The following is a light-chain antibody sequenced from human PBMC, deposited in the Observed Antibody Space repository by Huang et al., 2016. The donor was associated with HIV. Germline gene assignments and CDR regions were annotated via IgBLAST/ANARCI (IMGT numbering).Light chain of an antibody. J-gene: IGKJ5*01. CDR1: QSVSRN. CDR2: DAS. V-gene: IGKV3-11*01. Sequence: EIVLTQSPATLSLSPGERATLSCRASQSVSRNLGWYQQKFGQAPGLFIYDASTRATGIPARFSGSGSGTNFTRTISSLEPEDCAVYYCQQRDTFGPGTRLEIK. CDR3: QQRDT.